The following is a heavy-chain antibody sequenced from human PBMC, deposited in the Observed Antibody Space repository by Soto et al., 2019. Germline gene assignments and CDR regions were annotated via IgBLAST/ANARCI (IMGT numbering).Heavy chain of an antibody. J-gene: IGHJ4*02. V-gene: IGHV3-33*01. CDR1: GFTFSSYG. CDR3: ARDLCLGELPSDVGWFDY. CDR2: IWYDGSNK. Sequence: GGSLRLSCAASGFTFSSYGMHWVRQAPGKGLEWVAVIWYDGSNKYYADSVKGRFTISRDNSKNTLYLQMNSLRAEDTAVYYCARDLCLGELPSDVGWFDYWGQGTLVTVSS. D-gene: IGHD3-16*01.